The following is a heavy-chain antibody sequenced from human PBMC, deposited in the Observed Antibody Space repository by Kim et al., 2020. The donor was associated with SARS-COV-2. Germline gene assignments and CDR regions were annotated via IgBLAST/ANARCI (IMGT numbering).Heavy chain of an antibody. V-gene: IGHV4-39*01. CDR3: ARLDYDSSGYYSIFDY. Sequence: SLKSRVTISVDTSKNQFSLKLSSVTAADTAVYYCARLDYDSSGYYSIFDYWGQGTLDTVSS. D-gene: IGHD3-22*01. J-gene: IGHJ4*02.